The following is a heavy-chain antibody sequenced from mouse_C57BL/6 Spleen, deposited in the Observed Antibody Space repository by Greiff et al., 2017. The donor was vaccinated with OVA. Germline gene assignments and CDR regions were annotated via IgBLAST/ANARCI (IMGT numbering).Heavy chain of an antibody. D-gene: IGHD1-1*01. CDR3: ARGDYDYYGSSYFDY. Sequence: ESGPGLVKPSQSLSLTCSVTGYSITSGYYWNWIRQFPGNQLEWLGYISYDGSNNYNPSLKNRISITRDTSKNQFFLKLNSVTTENIATYYCARGDYDYYGSSYFDYWGQGTTLTVSS. J-gene: IGHJ2*01. CDR1: GYSITSGYY. V-gene: IGHV3-6*01. CDR2: ISYDGSN.